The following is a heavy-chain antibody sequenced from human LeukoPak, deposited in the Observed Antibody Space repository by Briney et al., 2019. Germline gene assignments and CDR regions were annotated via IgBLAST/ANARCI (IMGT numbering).Heavy chain of an antibody. V-gene: IGHV3-23*01. CDR2: ISSTGDST. J-gene: IGHJ1*01. CDR1: GFTFNFYA. Sequence: GGSLRLSCAASGFTFNFYAMTWVRQAPGKGLEWVSGISSTGDSTYYADSVKGRFTTSRDNSKNTLYLQMNSLRAEDTAVYYCAKDQGYYGSGSYKEYFQHWGQGTLVTVSS. CDR3: AKDQGYYGSGSYKEYFQH. D-gene: IGHD3-10*01.